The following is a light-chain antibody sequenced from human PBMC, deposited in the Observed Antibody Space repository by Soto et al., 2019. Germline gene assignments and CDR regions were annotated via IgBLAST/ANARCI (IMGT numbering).Light chain of an antibody. J-gene: IGKJ1*01. CDR1: QVITND. V-gene: IGKV1-17*01. CDR2: AAS. CDR3: LQLNTYPWT. Sequence: IQMTQSPSSLSASVGDRLSITCRASQVITNDLGWYQQKPGKAPKRLIYAASTLQSGVPSRFSGSGSGTEFTLTSSSLQPEDVATYYCLQLNTYPWTFGQGTKVEIK.